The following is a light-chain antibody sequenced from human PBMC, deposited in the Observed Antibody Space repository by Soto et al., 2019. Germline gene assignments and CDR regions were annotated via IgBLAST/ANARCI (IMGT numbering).Light chain of an antibody. V-gene: IGLV2-8*01. CDR1: SSDVGGYNY. J-gene: IGLJ1*01. CDR3: SSYAGSSVV. CDR2: EVS. Sequence: QSALTQPPSASGSPGQSVTISCTGTSSDVGGYNYVSWYQHHPGRAPKLMIYEVSKRPSGVPDRFSGSKSGNTASLTVSGLQAEDEADYYCSSYAGSSVVFGTGTKVTVL.